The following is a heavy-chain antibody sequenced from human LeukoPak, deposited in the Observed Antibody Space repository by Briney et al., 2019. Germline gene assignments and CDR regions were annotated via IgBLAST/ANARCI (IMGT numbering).Heavy chain of an antibody. J-gene: IGHJ4*02. CDR1: GLTFSSSW. CDR3: ARDLAYSRLDY. CDR2: INPDGNKK. D-gene: IGHD5-18*01. Sequence: GGSLRLPCAVSGLTFSSSWMDWFRQAPGKGLEWVASINPDGNKKYSADSVKGRFTISRDNAENSLYLQMNSLRVEDTAFYYCARDLAYSRLDYWGQGMLVTVSS. V-gene: IGHV3-7*01.